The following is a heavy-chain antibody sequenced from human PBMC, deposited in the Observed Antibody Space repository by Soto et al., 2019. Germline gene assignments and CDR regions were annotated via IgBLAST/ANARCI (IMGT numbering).Heavy chain of an antibody. CDR2: IITIFGKA. D-gene: IGHD2-15*01. Sequence: QVQLVQSGAEVKKPGSSVKLSCKASGGTFSSYAISWVRQAPGQGLEWMGGIITIFGKANYAQKFQGRVTITADESTSTAYMELRSLRSEDTAVYYCARDSQCGTPRRRWLDPWGQGTLVTV. CDR3: ARDSQCGTPRRRWLDP. J-gene: IGHJ5*02. CDR1: GGTFSSYA. V-gene: IGHV1-69*01.